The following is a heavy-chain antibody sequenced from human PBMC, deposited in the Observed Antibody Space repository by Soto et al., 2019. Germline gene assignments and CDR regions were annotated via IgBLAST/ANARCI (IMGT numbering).Heavy chain of an antibody. CDR1: GGTFSSYA. V-gene: IGHV1-69*13. CDR3: ARDRGGSITMHVLEARPDDAFDI. CDR2: IIPIFGTA. D-gene: IGHD3-10*01. J-gene: IGHJ3*02. Sequence: SVKVSCKASGGTFSSYAISWVRQAPGQGLEWMGGIIPIFGTANYAQKFQGRVTITADESTSTPDMELSSLRYEDTAVYYCARDRGGSITMHVLEARPDDAFDIWGQGTMVTV.